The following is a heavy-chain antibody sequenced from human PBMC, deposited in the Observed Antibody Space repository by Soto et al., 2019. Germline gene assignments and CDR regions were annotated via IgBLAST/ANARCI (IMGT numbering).Heavy chain of an antibody. CDR2: IFPADSDT. D-gene: IGHD5-12*01. CDR1: GYSFPAFW. CDR3: ARRGAGYNYDY. Sequence: PGKSLKISCGASGYSFPAFWIGWVRQMPGKGLEWMGIIFPADSDTRYSPSFQGQVTISADKSISTAYLQWSSLKASDTAMYYCARRGAGYNYDYWGQGTLVTVSS. J-gene: IGHJ4*02. V-gene: IGHV5-51*03.